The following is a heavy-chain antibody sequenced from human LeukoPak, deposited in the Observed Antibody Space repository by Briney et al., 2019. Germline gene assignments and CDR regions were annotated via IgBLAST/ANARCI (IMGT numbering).Heavy chain of an antibody. CDR1: GGSISSGDYY. D-gene: IGHD3-3*01. J-gene: IGHJ6*03. CDR2: IYHSGST. Sequence: SQTLSLTCTVSGGSISSGDYYWSWIRQPPGKGLEWIGSIYHSGSTYYNPSLKSRVTISVDASKNQFSLKLSSVTAADTAVCYCARRYDFWSGYYYYYYMDVWGKGTTVTVSS. CDR3: ARRYDFWSGYYYYYYMDV. V-gene: IGHV4-30-2*03.